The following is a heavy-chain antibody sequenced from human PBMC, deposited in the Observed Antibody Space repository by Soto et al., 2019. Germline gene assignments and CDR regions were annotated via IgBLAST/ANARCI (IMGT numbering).Heavy chain of an antibody. V-gene: IGHV4-39*01. Sequence: SATLYLTCTVPGDSITSSSYYWGWICQAPGKGLEWIGSIFYSGSTYYNPSLKSRVTISVDTSKNQFSLKLSSVTAADTAMYYCVCIFSGGYSYGFYYHGMDVWGQGTTVT. CDR1: GDSITSSSYY. D-gene: IGHD5-18*01. CDR2: IFYSGST. CDR3: VCIFSGGYSYGFYYHGMDV. J-gene: IGHJ6*02.